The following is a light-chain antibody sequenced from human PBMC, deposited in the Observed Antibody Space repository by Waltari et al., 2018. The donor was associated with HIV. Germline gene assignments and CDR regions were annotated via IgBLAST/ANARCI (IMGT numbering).Light chain of an antibody. J-gene: IGKJ4*01. CDR3: EQNYRISPT. CDR2: WAS. Sequence: DVVLTQSPDSLPVCLGERATINCRSSRVILNRCDKRNYLAGYQEKPRQHPEFLIYWASTREYGVANRFNGVGSGTAFTLIITGLQAEDVAVYHGEQNYRISPTFGGGTKVEIK. V-gene: IGKV4-1*01. CDR1: RVILNRCDKRNY.